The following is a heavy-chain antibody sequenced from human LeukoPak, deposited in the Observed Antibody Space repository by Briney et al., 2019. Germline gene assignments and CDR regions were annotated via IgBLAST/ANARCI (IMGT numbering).Heavy chain of an antibody. CDR2: IYHTGTT. J-gene: IGHJ6*03. D-gene: IGHD6-13*01. CDR1: GGSISSSTYF. CDR3: ARHYTLVTAPGAYYMDV. Sequence: SETLSLTFSVSGGSISSSTYFWGWIRQPPGKGLEWTGTIYHTGTTYYNPSLQSRVTISVDTSKNQFSLNLSSVTATDTAVYFCARHYTLVTAPGAYYMDVWGKGTTVILSS. V-gene: IGHV4-39*01.